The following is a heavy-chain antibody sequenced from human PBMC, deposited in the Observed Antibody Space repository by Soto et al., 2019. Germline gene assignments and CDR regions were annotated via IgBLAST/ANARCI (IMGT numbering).Heavy chain of an antibody. Sequence: SETLSLPCAVSGGSISSGGYSWSCIRQPPGTGLEWIGYIYHSGSTYYNPSLKSRVTISVDRSKNQFSLKLSSVTAADTAVYYCARVVSRYSSSSRAYYFDYWGQGTLVTVYS. D-gene: IGHD6-6*01. CDR3: ARVVSRYSSSSRAYYFDY. J-gene: IGHJ4*02. CDR2: IYHSGST. CDR1: GGSISSGGYS. V-gene: IGHV4-30-2*01.